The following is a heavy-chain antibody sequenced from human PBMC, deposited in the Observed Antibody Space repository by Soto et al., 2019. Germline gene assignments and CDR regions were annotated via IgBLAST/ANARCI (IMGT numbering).Heavy chain of an antibody. J-gene: IGHJ6*02. CDR1: GYTFINYW. CDR2: IHPGDSDV. CDR3: ARHVGGRDYYYGIDV. V-gene: IGHV5-51*01. Sequence: PGESLKISCKASGYTFINYWIAWVRQMPGKGLEWMGIIHPGDSDVRYSPSFQGLVTFSADKSINTAYAQWSSLKASDTALYYCARHVGGRDYYYGIDVWRQGTTVTVSS.